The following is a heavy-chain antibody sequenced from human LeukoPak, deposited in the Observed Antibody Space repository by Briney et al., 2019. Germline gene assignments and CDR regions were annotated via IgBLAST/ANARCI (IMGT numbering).Heavy chain of an antibody. J-gene: IGHJ4*02. V-gene: IGHV3-7*04. Sequence: GGSLRLSCVASGFGFSSYNMSWVRQAPGKGLEWVGNTKPDGSEKYYVDSVKGRFAISRDNAKNTLYLQMNSLRAEDTAAYYCARGMTYYFGSGKLDYWGQGALVTVSS. CDR1: GFGFSSYN. CDR2: TKPDGSEK. D-gene: IGHD3-10*01. CDR3: ARGMTYYFGSGKLDY.